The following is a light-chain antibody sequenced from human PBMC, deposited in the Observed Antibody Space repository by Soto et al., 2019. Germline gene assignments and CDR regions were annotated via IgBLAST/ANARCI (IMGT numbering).Light chain of an antibody. CDR3: QQRRSWPPTIT. CDR1: QSVSSY. Sequence: EIVLTQSPGTLSLSPGERATLSCRASQSVSSYLAWYQHKPGQAPRLLIYDASNRATGIPARFSGSGSGTDFTLTISSLEPEDFAVYYCQQRRSWPPTITFGQGTRLEIK. J-gene: IGKJ5*01. CDR2: DAS. V-gene: IGKV3-11*01.